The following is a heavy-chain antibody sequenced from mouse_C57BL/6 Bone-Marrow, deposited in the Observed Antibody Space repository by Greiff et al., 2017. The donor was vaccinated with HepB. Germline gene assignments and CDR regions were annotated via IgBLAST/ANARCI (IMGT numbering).Heavy chain of an antibody. V-gene: IGHV1-18*01. CDR2: SNPNNGGT. D-gene: IGHD1-1*01. Sequence: VQLQQSGPELVKPGASVKIPCKASGYTFTDYNMDWVKQSHGKSLEWIGDSNPNNGGTIYNQKFKGKATLTVDKSSSTAYMELRSLTSEDTAVYYCARFIYYAMDYWGQGTSVTVAS. CDR3: ARFIYYAMDY. CDR1: GYTFTDYN. J-gene: IGHJ4*01.